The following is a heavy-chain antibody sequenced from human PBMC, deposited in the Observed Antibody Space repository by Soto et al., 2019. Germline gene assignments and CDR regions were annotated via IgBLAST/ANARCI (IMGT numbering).Heavy chain of an antibody. V-gene: IGHV3-23*01. CDR3: VAYCGGDCSRSYFDY. CDR1: GFTFSSYA. CDR2: ISGSGGST. J-gene: IGHJ4*02. Sequence: VGSLRLSCAASGFTFSSYAMSWVRQAPGKGLEWVSAISGSGGSTYYADSVKGRFTISRDNSKNTLYLQMNSLRAEDTAVYYCVAYCGGDCSRSYFDYWGQGTLVTVSS. D-gene: IGHD2-21*01.